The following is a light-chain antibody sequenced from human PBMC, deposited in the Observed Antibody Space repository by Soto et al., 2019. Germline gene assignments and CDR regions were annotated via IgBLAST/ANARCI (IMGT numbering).Light chain of an antibody. CDR2: TAS. Sequence: DIQMTQSPSTLSASVGDRVTITCRASQSINTWLAWYQQKPGKAPRLLIYTASSLESGAPSRFSGSGSGTEFNLTISSLQPDDFATYYCQQHESYPRTFGQGTKVEIK. CDR1: QSINTW. CDR3: QQHESYPRT. V-gene: IGKV1-5*03. J-gene: IGKJ1*01.